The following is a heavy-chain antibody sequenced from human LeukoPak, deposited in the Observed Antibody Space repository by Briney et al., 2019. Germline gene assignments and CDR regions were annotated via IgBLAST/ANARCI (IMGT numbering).Heavy chain of an antibody. D-gene: IGHD2-21*01. J-gene: IGHJ4*02. CDR2: IDGGGDAT. Sequence: GGSLRLSCAASGFTFNNYAMGWVRQPPGKGLEWLSAIDGGGDATKYADSVKGRFTISRDNSKNTLSLQMNSLRVEDTAIYYCAKSDCGSDGCKLLNYWGQGILVTVSS. CDR3: AKSDCGSDGCKLLNY. V-gene: IGHV3-23*01. CDR1: GFTFNNYA.